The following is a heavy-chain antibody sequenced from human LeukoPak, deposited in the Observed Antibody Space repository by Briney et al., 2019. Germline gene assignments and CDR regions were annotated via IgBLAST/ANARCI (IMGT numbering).Heavy chain of an antibody. CDR1: GDSFSSHY. CDR3: ARDLVTVTKGSDI. J-gene: IGHJ3*02. D-gene: IGHD4-17*01. V-gene: IGHV4-59*11. Sequence: PSETLSLTCAVSGDSFSSHYWTWIRQSPGTGLEWIGYISHIERTNYNPSLKSRVTIPIDTSKNQFSLKLRSVTAADTAVYYCARDLVTVTKGSDIWGQGTMVSVSS. CDR2: ISHIERT.